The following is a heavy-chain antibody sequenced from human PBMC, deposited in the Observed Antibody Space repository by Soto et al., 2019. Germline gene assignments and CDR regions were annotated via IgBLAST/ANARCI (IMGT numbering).Heavy chain of an antibody. CDR3: AKDLTRQGELSFDY. Sequence: GGPLRLSCSASGFTFSSYAMSWVRQAPGKGLEWVSAISGSGGSTYYADSVKGRFTISRDNSKNTLYLQMNSLRAEDTAVYYCAKDLTRQGELSFDYWGQGTLVTVSS. CDR2: ISGSGGST. J-gene: IGHJ4*02. D-gene: IGHD3-16*02. CDR1: GFTFSSYA. V-gene: IGHV3-23*01.